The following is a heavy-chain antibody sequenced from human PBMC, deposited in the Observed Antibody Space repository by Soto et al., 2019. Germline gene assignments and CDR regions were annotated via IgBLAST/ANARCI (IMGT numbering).Heavy chain of an antibody. CDR3: ARANDGAQFASSYNDL. V-gene: IGHV3-48*01. Sequence: GGSKRHSKAAAEVNIDSFSISWIRQKQGKGLEWVSYISSSSGSIFYADSVRGRFTISRDNARNSVFLHLNSLRAEDTAVYYCARANDGAQFASSYNDLWGQGTLVTVSS. CDR1: EVNIDSFS. J-gene: IGHJ5*02. CDR2: ISSSSGSI. D-gene: IGHD6-6*01.